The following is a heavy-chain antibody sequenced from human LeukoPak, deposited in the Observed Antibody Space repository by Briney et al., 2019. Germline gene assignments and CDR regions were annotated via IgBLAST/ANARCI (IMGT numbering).Heavy chain of an antibody. D-gene: IGHD1-26*01. CDR3: ARILYSGSYYDY. CDR2: IDWDDDK. V-gene: IGHV2-70*11. J-gene: IGHJ4*02. Sequence: SGPALVKPTQTLTLTCTFSGFSLSTSGMCVSWIRQPPGKALEWLARIDWDDDKYYSTSLKTRLTISKDTSKNQVVLTMTNMDPVDTATYYCARILYSGSYYDYWGQGTLVTVSS. CDR1: GFSLSTSGMC.